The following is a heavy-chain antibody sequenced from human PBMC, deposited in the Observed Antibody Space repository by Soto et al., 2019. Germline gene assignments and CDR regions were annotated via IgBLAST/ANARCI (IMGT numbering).Heavy chain of an antibody. CDR3: ARGVQQLDPFLEYCHH. Sequence: GASVKVSCKVSGYTLTELSMHWVRQAPGKGLEWMGGFDPEDGETIYAQKFQGRVTMTEDTSTDTAYMELSSLRSEDTAVYYCARGVQQLDPFLEYCHHWGHGTLVTVSS. J-gene: IGHJ1*01. D-gene: IGHD6-13*01. V-gene: IGHV1-24*01. CDR2: FDPEDGET. CDR1: GYTLTELS.